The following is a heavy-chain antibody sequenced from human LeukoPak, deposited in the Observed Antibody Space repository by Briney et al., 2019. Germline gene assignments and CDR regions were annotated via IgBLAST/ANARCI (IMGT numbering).Heavy chain of an antibody. CDR1: GFVFQDYT. D-gene: IGHD6-6*01. Sequence: GGSLRLSCVASGFVFQDYTMHWVRQRPGKGLEWISLITWDAVDTHYADSVKGRFTISRDNTKNSLSLQMNSLTSEDAAVYYCVKGYSSSSIRQNFYYYLGVWGKGTTVTVSS. J-gene: IGHJ6*03. V-gene: IGHV3-43*01. CDR3: VKGYSSSSIRQNFYYYLGV. CDR2: ITWDAVDT.